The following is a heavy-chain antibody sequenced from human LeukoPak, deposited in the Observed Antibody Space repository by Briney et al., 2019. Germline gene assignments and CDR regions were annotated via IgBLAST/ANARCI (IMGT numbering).Heavy chain of an antibody. CDR3: ARDPLSEWELQPGAFDI. D-gene: IGHD1-26*01. Sequence: GASVNVSCKASGYTFTSYYMHWVRQAPGQGLEWMGIINPSGGSTSYAQKFQGRVTMTRDTSTSTVYMELSSLRSEDTAVYYCARDPLSEWELQPGAFDIWGQGTMVTVSS. CDR1: GYTFTSYY. J-gene: IGHJ3*02. V-gene: IGHV1-46*01. CDR2: INPSGGST.